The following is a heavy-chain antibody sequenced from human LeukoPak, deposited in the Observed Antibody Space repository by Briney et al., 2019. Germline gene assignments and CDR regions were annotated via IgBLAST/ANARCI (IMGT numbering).Heavy chain of an antibody. J-gene: IGHJ4*02. Sequence: GGSLRLSCAVSTFTVASNYMSWVRQTPGKGLVWVSDIYQGGSTYYSDSVKGRFTISRDISKNTLHLQMNSLRAEDTAVYYCARGAGYNYPYYFDYWGQGTLVTVSS. CDR1: TFTVASNY. CDR2: IYQGGST. V-gene: IGHV3-53*01. CDR3: ARGAGYNYPYYFDY. D-gene: IGHD5-24*01.